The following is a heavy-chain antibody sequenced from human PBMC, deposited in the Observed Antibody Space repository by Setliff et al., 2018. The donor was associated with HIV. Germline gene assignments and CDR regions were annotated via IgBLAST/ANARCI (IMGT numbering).Heavy chain of an antibody. CDR1: GYTFTGYN. CDR3: ARQLSNSLES. J-gene: IGHJ5*02. D-gene: IGHD3-3*01. Sequence: ASVKVSCKASGYTFTGYNMHWVRQAPGQGLEWMGRINPNSGGTNYAQKFQGRVTMTRDTSINTAYMQLSGLRPDDTAVYYCARQLSNSLESWGQGSLVTSPQ. CDR2: INPNSGGT. V-gene: IGHV1-2*06.